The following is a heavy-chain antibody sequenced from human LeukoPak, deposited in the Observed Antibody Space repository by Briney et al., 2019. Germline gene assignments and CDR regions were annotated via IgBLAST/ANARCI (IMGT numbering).Heavy chain of an antibody. J-gene: IGHJ4*02. CDR2: FYSGGST. Sequence: WGSLRLSCAASGFAVSSNYMNWVRQAPGKGLEWLSVFYSGGSTDYADSVKGRFTMSRDNSKDTVYLEMNSLGVEDTAVYYCAKTTVGYSSGRFPGWPADYWGQGTLVTVSS. V-gene: IGHV3-66*01. D-gene: IGHD2-15*01. CDR3: AKTTVGYSSGRFPGWPADY. CDR1: GFAVSSNY.